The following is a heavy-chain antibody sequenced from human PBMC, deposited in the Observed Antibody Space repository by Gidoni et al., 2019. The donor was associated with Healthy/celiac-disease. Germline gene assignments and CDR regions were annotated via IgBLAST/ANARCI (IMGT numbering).Heavy chain of an antibody. Sequence: QVQLQDSGPGLVTPSDTLSLTCTCSGGSISSYYWRWIRQPAGKGLELIGRIYTSGSTNSNPALKSRVTMSVDTSKNQFSLKLSSVTAADTAVYYCARESGYDFWSGYYTGGYFDYWGQGTLVTVSS. CDR3: ARESGYDFWSGYYTGGYFDY. D-gene: IGHD3-3*01. J-gene: IGHJ4*02. CDR2: IYTSGST. CDR1: GGSISSYY. V-gene: IGHV4-4*07.